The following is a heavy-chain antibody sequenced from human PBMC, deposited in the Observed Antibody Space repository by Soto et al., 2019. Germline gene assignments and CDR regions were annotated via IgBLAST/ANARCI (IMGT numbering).Heavy chain of an antibody. CDR1: GGSFHGYY. J-gene: IGHJ5*02. V-gene: IGHV4-34*01. Sequence: PSETLSLTCAVYGGSFHGYYWSWIRQPPGKGLEWIGEINHSGSANYNPTFKSRVSISVDTSKNQLSLQLSSVSAANTAVYYCAKGPQGGYYDSGTFYSSAPWGQGTLVTVSS. D-gene: IGHD3-10*01. CDR2: INHSGSA. CDR3: AKGPQGGYYDSGTFYSSAP.